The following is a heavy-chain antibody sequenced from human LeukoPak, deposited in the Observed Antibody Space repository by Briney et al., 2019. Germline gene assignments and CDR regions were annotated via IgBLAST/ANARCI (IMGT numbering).Heavy chain of an antibody. CDR1: GFTFSTFA. V-gene: IGHV3-23*01. Sequence: PGGSLRLSCAASGFTFSTFAMIWVRQPPGKGLEWVSSIFPSGGEIHYADSVRGRFTISRDNSKSTLSLQMNSLRAEDTAVYYCANLPSGSYSGADYWGQGTLVTVSS. J-gene: IGHJ4*02. CDR2: IFPSGGEI. D-gene: IGHD1-26*01. CDR3: ANLPSGSYSGADY.